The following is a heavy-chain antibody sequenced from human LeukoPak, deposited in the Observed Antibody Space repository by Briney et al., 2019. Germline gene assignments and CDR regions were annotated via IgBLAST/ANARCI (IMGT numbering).Heavy chain of an antibody. V-gene: IGHV3-30*02. J-gene: IGHJ4*02. CDR3: AKDSKIDGGSFGYDLDY. CDR2: IRYDGSNK. D-gene: IGHD5-12*01. Sequence: GGSLRLSCAASGFTFSSYGMHWVRQAPGKGLEWVAFIRYDGSNKYYADSVKGRFTISRDNSKNTVYLEMNSLRAEDTAVYYCAKDSKIDGGSFGYDLDYWGQGTLVTVAS. CDR1: GFTFSSYG.